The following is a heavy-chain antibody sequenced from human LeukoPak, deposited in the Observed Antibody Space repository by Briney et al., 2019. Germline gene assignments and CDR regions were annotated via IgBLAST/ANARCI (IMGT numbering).Heavy chain of an antibody. CDR2: TYYRSKWYN. V-gene: IGHV6-1*01. CDR3: ARDIQGIAVAGINNWFDP. J-gene: IGHJ5*02. D-gene: IGHD6-19*01. CDR1: GDSVSSNSAA. Sequence: SQTLSLTCAISGDSVSSNSAAWNWIRQSPSRGLEWLGRTYYRSKWYNDYAVSVKSRITINPDTSKNQFSLQLNSVTPEDTAVYYCARDIQGIAVAGINNWFDPWGQGTLVTVSS.